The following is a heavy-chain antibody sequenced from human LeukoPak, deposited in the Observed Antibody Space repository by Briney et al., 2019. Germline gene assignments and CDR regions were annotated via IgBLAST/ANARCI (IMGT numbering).Heavy chain of an antibody. CDR2: IYHSGST. CDR1: GYSISSGYY. J-gene: IGHJ4*02. CDR3: ARDSTYCSSTSCYKDFDY. Sequence: SETLPLTCTVSGYSISSGYYWGWIRPPPGKGLEWIGSIYHSGSTYYNPSLKSRVTISVDTSKNQFSLKLSSVTAADTAVYYCARDSTYCSSTSCYKDFDYWGQGTLVTVSS. V-gene: IGHV4-38-2*02. D-gene: IGHD2-2*02.